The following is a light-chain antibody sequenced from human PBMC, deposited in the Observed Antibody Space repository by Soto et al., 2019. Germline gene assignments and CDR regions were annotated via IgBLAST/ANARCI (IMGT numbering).Light chain of an antibody. CDR2: DAS. CDR1: QSVGSY. V-gene: IGKV3-11*01. Sequence: ETVLTQSPATLSLSPGDRATLSCRASQSVGSYLAWYQQKPGQAPRLLIYDASQRATGVPARFSGSGSGTDFTLTISSLEPEDFAVYFCQQRSNWPTFGGGTKVEIK. J-gene: IGKJ4*01. CDR3: QQRSNWPT.